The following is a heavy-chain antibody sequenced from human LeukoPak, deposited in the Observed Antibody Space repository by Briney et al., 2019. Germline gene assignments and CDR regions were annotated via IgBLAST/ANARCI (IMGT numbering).Heavy chain of an antibody. Sequence: GSLRLSCAASRFTFSNAWMNWVRQAPGKGLEWVGRIKSKADGETTDYAAPVKGRFTISRDDSNNMVYLQMNSRKIEDTAVYYCAIDEPNYAPYDFDYWGQGTLVTVSS. J-gene: IGHJ4*02. CDR1: RFTFSNAW. CDR3: AIDEPNYAPYDFDY. CDR2: IKSKADGETT. D-gene: IGHD4/OR15-4a*01. V-gene: IGHV3-15*01.